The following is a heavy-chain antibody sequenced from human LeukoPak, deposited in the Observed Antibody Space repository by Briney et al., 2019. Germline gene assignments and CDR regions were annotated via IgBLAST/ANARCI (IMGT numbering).Heavy chain of an antibody. CDR3: ARARYSGYDWLQNFDY. D-gene: IGHD5-12*01. J-gene: IGHJ4*02. Sequence: GASVKVSCKASGYTFTSYAMNWVRQAPGQGLEWMGWINTNTGNPTYAQGFTGRFVFSLDTSVSTAYLQISSLKAGDTAVYYCARARYSGYDWLQNFDYWGQGTLVTVSS. CDR2: INTNTGNP. V-gene: IGHV7-4-1*02. CDR1: GYTFTSYA.